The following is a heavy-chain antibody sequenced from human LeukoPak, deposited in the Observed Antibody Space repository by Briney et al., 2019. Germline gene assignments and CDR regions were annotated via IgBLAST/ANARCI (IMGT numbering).Heavy chain of an antibody. Sequence: GGSLRLSCAASGFTFNNHWMSWVRQAPGKGLEWVANIKQDGSEQYYVDSVKGRFTISRDNAKNSLYLQMNSLRVEDTAVYYCARGSGYSSGWFEWGQGTLVTVSS. V-gene: IGHV3-7*01. J-gene: IGHJ4*02. CDR3: ARGSGYSSGWFE. D-gene: IGHD6-19*01. CDR1: GFTFNNHW. CDR2: IKQDGSEQ.